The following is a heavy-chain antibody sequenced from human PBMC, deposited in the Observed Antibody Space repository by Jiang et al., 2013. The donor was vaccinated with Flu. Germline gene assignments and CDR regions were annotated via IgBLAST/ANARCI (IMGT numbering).Heavy chain of an antibody. CDR3: ARHWEVPYYFDY. Sequence: GLVKPSETLSLTCAVSGGSISSSNWWSWLRQPPGKGLEWIGEIYHNGATKYNPSLKSRVTISVDKSKNQFSLRLTSVTATDTAIYYCARHWEVPYYFDYWGLGTLVTVSS. D-gene: IGHD3-16*01. CDR2: IYHNGAT. J-gene: IGHJ4*02. CDR1: GGSISSSNW. V-gene: IGHV4-4*02.